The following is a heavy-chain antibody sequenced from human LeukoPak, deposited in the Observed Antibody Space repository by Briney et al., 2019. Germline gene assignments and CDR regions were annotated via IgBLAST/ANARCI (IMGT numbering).Heavy chain of an antibody. CDR2: VSGSGGTT. CDR3: AKDVYGDYGGLDY. V-gene: IGHV3-23*01. J-gene: IGHJ4*02. CDR1: GFTLINFA. D-gene: IGHD4-17*01. Sequence: GGSLRLSCAASGFTLINFALSWVRQAPGKGLEWVATVSGSGGTTYYTDSVKGRFIVSRDNSKNTLYLQMNSLRAEDTAVYYCAKDVYGDYGGLDYWGQGTLVTVSS.